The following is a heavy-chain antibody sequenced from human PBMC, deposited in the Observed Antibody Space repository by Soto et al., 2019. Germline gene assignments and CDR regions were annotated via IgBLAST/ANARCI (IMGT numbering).Heavy chain of an antibody. CDR2: IWYDGSNK. CDR3: ARVHIVVPAAIGYYYYGMDV. CDR1: GFTFSSYG. D-gene: IGHD2-2*02. Sequence: PXGSLRLSCAASGFTFSSYGMHWVRQAPGKGLEWVAVIWYDGSNKYYADSVKGRFTISRDNSKNTLYLQMNSLRAEDTAVYYCARVHIVVPAAIGYYYYGMDVWGQGTTVTVSS. V-gene: IGHV3-33*01. J-gene: IGHJ6*02.